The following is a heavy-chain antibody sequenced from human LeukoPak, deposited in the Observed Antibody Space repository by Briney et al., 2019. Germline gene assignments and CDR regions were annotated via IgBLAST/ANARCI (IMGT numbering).Heavy chain of an antibody. D-gene: IGHD3-22*01. CDR2: IYYSGST. Sequence: PSQTLSLTCTVSGGSISSGGYYWSWIRQHPGKGLEWIGYIYYSGSTYYNPSLKSRVTISVDTSKNQFSLKLSSVTAADTAVYYCARLGDGDSSGYGDRNYFDYRGQGTLVTVSS. CDR1: GGSISSGGYY. J-gene: IGHJ4*02. CDR3: ARLGDGDSSGYGDRNYFDY. V-gene: IGHV4-31*03.